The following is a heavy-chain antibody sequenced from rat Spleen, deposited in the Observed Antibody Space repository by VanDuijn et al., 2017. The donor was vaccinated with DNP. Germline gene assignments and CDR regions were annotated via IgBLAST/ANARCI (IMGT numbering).Heavy chain of an antibody. CDR3: ARDNYVTSGAMDA. Sequence: EVLLVESGGGLVQPGRSLKLSCPASGFTFSDYAMAWVRQAPRKGLEWVATISYDGLRTYYRDSVKGRFSISRDDTKGTLYLQMDSLRSEDTATYYCARDNYVTSGAMDAWGQGTSVTVSS. J-gene: IGHJ4*01. CDR2: ISYDGLRT. CDR1: GFTFSDYA. D-gene: IGHD1-11*01. V-gene: IGHV5-17*01.